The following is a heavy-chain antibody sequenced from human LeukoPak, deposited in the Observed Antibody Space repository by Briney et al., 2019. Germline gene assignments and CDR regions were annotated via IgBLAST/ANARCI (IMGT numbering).Heavy chain of an antibody. J-gene: IGHJ5*02. V-gene: IGHV4-34*01. CDR2: INHSGST. CDR1: GGSFSGYY. D-gene: IGHD3-10*01. CDR3: ARGLITMVRGVIGNWFDP. Sequence: SETLSLTCAVYGGSFSGYYWSWIRQPPGEGLEWIGEINHSGSTNYNPSLKSRVTISVDTSKNQFSLKLSSVTAADTAVYYCARGLITMVRGVIGNWFDPWGQGTLVTVSS.